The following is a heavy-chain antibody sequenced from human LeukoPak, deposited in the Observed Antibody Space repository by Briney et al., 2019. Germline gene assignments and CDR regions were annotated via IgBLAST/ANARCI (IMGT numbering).Heavy chain of an antibody. D-gene: IGHD3-3*01. CDR1: GGSISSHY. Sequence: SETLSLTCTVSGGSISSHYWSWIRQPPGKGLEWIGYIYYSGSTNYNPSLKSRVTISVDTSKNQFSLKLSSVTAADTAVYYCARESGYYDFWSGQMVFYYMDVWGEGTTVTVSS. J-gene: IGHJ6*03. CDR3: ARESGYYDFWSGQMVFYYMDV. V-gene: IGHV4-59*11. CDR2: IYYSGST.